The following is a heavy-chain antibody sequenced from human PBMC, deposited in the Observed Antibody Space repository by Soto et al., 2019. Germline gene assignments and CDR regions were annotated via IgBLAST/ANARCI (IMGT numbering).Heavy chain of an antibody. Sequence: EVQLVESGGGLVQPGGSLRLSCAASGFSVSVNFMSWVRQAPGKGLEWVSDINGGDRTNYADSVKGRFTSSRDDTENTLSLLMNSLRAEDTAVYYCVRENYCYGMDVWGQGTTVTVSS. CDR3: VRENYCYGMDV. CDR1: GFSVSVNF. J-gene: IGHJ6*02. CDR2: INGGDRT. V-gene: IGHV3-66*01.